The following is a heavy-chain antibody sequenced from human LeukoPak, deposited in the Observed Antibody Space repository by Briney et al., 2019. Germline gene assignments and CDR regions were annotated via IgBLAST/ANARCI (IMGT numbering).Heavy chain of an antibody. Sequence: PSETLSLTCTVSGGSNSSYYWIWMRQPPGKGLVGMGYIYYSGSTNYNPSLKSRGTISVDTSKNQFSLKLSSVTAADTAVYYCARDQGFGELLGWFDPGGEGTLVSVSS. V-gene: IGHV4-59*01. CDR2: IYYSGST. CDR3: ARDQGFGELLGWFDP. J-gene: IGHJ5*02. D-gene: IGHD3-10*01. CDR1: GGSNSSYY.